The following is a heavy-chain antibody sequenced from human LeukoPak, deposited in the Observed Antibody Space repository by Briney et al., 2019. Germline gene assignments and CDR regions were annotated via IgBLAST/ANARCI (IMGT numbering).Heavy chain of an antibody. CDR2: ISGSGGST. J-gene: IGHJ3*02. CDR1: GFTFSSYA. Sequence: GGSLRLSCAASGFTFSSYAMSWVRQAPGKGLEWVSAISGSGGSTYYADSVKGRFTISRDSSKNTLYLQMNSLRAEDTAVYYCAKDPTYSSSWYDAFDIWGQGTMVTVSS. CDR3: AKDPTYSSSWYDAFDI. D-gene: IGHD6-13*01. V-gene: IGHV3-23*01.